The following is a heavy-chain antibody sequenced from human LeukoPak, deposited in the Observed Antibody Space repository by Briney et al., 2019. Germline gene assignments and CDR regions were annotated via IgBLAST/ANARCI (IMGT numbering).Heavy chain of an antibody. Sequence: PSETLSLTCTVSGGSISSSSYYWGWIRQPPGKGLEWIGSIYYSGSTYYNPSLKRRVTISVDTSKNQFSLKLSSVTAADTAVYYCARVARGGSIPPLEYFDYWGQGTLVTVSS. D-gene: IGHD2-2*01. CDR1: GGSISSSSYY. CDR3: ARVARGGSIPPLEYFDY. J-gene: IGHJ4*02. V-gene: IGHV4-39*07. CDR2: IYYSGST.